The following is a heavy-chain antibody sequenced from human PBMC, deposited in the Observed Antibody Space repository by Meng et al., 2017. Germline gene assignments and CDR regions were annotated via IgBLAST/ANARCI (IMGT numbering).Heavy chain of an antibody. CDR3: ARDNKVQQLVPDAFDI. J-gene: IGHJ3*02. D-gene: IGHD6-13*01. V-gene: IGHV3-48*04. Sequence: GESLKISCAASGFTFSSYAMHWVRQAPGKGLEWVSYISSSGSTIYYADSVKGRFTISRDNAKNSLYLQMNSLRAEDTAVYYCARDNKVQQLVPDAFDIWGQGTMVTVSS. CDR1: GFTFSSYA. CDR2: ISSSGSTI.